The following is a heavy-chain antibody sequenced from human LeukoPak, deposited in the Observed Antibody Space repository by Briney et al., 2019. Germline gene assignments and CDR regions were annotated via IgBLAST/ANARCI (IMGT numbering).Heavy chain of an antibody. CDR2: IYTSGST. Sequence: SETLSLTCTVSGGSISSGSYYWSWIRQPAGKGLEWIGRIYTSGSTNYNPSLKSRVTISVDTSKNQFSLKLSSVTAADTAVYYCAVIAARYYMDVWGKGTTVTVPS. CDR3: AVIAARYYMDV. V-gene: IGHV4-61*02. D-gene: IGHD6-25*01. J-gene: IGHJ6*03. CDR1: GGSISSGSYY.